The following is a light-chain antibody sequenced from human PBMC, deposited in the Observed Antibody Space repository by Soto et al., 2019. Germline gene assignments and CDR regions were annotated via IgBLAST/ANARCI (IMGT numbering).Light chain of an antibody. V-gene: IGKV1-39*01. J-gene: IGKJ2*01. CDR1: QYIRTY. CDR2: AAS. Sequence: DLQMTQSPSSLSASVGDRVTISCRASQYIRTYLNWYQQKPGKAPKLLIYAASNLQNGVPSRFSGTASGAEFTLTISSLQPEDVATYYCQQSYSNPMYTFGQGTKLEIK. CDR3: QQSYSNPMYT.